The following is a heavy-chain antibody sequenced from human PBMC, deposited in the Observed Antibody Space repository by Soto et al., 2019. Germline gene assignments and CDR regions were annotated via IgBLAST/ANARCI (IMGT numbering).Heavy chain of an antibody. CDR1: GDTFNFYT. CDR3: ATSFGSGSRAFDS. Sequence: QVQLVQSGAEVKKPGSSVKVSCKASGDTFNFYTINWVRQAPGLGLEWMGRFNPILSFSNSALKFQGRVTLTADKSTSTGYMVLSSLRSEDRAIYYCATSFGSGSRAFDSGGQGALVTVSS. V-gene: IGHV1-69*02. J-gene: IGHJ4*02. D-gene: IGHD3-10*01. CDR2: FNPILSFS.